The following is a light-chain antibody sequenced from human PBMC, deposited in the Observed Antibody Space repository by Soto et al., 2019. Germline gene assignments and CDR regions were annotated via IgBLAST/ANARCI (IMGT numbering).Light chain of an antibody. CDR1: QRVYSN. CDR2: GAS. J-gene: IGKJ1*01. V-gene: IGKV3-15*01. Sequence: IVMTQSPDTLSVSPGESATLSCRASQRVYSNLAWYQQRPGQAPRLLIYGASTRATGVPARFSGRGSGTEFTLTISSLQSEDFAVYYCQQYKKWPRTFGHGTKVDIK. CDR3: QQYKKWPRT.